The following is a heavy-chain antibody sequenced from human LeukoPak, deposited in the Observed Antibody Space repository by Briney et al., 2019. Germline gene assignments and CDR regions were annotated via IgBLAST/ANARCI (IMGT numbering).Heavy chain of an antibody. CDR2: IYTSGST. V-gene: IGHV4-4*07. D-gene: IGHD4-11*01. CDR3: ARDDYSDYYYYYMDV. Sequence: SVTLSLTCTVSGGSISSYYWSWIRQPAGKGLEWIGRIYTSGSTNYNPSLKSRVTMSVDTSKNQFSLKLSSVTAADTAVYYCARDDYSDYYYYYMDVWGKGTTVTVSS. J-gene: IGHJ6*03. CDR1: GGSISSYY.